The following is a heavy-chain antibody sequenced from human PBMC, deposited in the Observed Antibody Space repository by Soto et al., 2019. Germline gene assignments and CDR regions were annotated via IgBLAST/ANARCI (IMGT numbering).Heavy chain of an antibody. D-gene: IGHD4-17*01. CDR2: ISAYNGNT. Sequence: ASVKVSCKASGYTFTSYGISWVRQAPGQGLEWMGWISAYNGNTNYAQKLQGRVTMTTDTSTSTAYMELRSLRSDDTAVYYCARGAPFYGGTDPDIDYWGQGTLVNVAS. CDR3: ARGAPFYGGTDPDIDY. V-gene: IGHV1-18*01. CDR1: GYTFTSYG. J-gene: IGHJ4*02.